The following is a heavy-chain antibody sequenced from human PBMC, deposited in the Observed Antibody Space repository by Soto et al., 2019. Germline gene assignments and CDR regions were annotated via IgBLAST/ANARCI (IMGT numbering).Heavy chain of an antibody. CDR2: INAGDGNR. CDR1: GPFPFSNYA. D-gene: IGHD3-10*01. Sequence: QVHLAQSGAEMKSPGASVKLSCRPSGPFPFSNYAMHWVRQAPGQRPEWVGWINAGDGNRRYSGKLQGRVTITRDTSATTVYMELSGLRSEDTAVYYCATAWFGRFDFWGQGSLVTVSS. V-gene: IGHV1-3*01. CDR3: ATAWFGRFDF. J-gene: IGHJ4*02.